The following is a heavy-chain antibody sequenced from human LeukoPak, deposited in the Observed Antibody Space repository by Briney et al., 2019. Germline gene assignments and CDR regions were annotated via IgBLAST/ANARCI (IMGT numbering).Heavy chain of an antibody. CDR2: ISYDGSNK. V-gene: IGHV3-30-3*02. J-gene: IGHJ4*02. CDR3: AKFTLYDFWMGDYFDY. CDR1: GFTFSSYA. Sequence: GRSLRLSCAASGFTFSSYAMHWVRQAPGKGLEWVAVISYDGSNKYYADSVKGRFPISRDNSKNTLYLQMNSLRAEDTAVYYCAKFTLYDFWMGDYFDYWGQGTLVTVSS. D-gene: IGHD3-3*01.